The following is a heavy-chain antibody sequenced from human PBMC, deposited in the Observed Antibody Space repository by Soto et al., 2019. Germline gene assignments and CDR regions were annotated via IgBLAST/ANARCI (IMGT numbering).Heavy chain of an antibody. J-gene: IGHJ4*02. D-gene: IGHD4-17*01. V-gene: IGHV4-31*01. CDR1: GGSISGGIYY. CDR3: ARTTVTNYFDY. Sequence: QVQLQESGPGLVKPSQTLSLTCTVSGGSISGGIYYWSWIRQHPGKGLEWIGYIYYSGSTYYIPSLKSQLTISIDTSKNQFSLRLSSVTAGDTAVYYCARTTVTNYFDYWGQGTLVTVSS. CDR2: IYYSGST.